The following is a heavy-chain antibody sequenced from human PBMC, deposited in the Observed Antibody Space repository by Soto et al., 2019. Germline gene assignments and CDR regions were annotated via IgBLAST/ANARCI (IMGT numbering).Heavy chain of an antibody. CDR3: AKDPVWDQPLLPDY. CDR1: GFTFSSYG. V-gene: IGHV3-30*18. J-gene: IGHJ4*02. CDR2: ISYDGSNK. D-gene: IGHD2-15*01. Sequence: GGSLRLSCAASGFTFSSYGMHWVRQAPGKGLEWVAVISYDGSNKYYADSVKGRFTISRDNSKNTLYLQMNSLRAEDTAVYYCAKDPVWDQPLLPDYWGQGTLVTVSS.